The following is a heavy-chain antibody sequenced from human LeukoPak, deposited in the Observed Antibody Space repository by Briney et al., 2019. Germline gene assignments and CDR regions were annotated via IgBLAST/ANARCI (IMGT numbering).Heavy chain of an antibody. V-gene: IGHV4-59*08. J-gene: IGHJ4*02. CDR3: ARFTYGDYGGYFDY. CDR2: IYYSGST. Sequence: SETLSLTCTVSGGSNSSYYWSWIRQPPGKGLEWIGYIYYSGSTNYNPSLKSRVTISVDTSKNQFSLKLSSVTAADTAVYYCARFTYGDYGGYFDYWGQGTLVTVSS. CDR1: GGSNSSYY. D-gene: IGHD4-17*01.